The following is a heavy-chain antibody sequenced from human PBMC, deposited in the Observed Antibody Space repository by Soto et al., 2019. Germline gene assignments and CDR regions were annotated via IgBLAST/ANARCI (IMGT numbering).Heavy chain of an antibody. V-gene: IGHV3-49*03. CDR1: GFTFGDYA. CDR3: TRYSSSGLGAFDI. CDR2: IRSKAYGGTT. J-gene: IGHJ3*02. Sequence: LRLSCTASGFTFGDYAMSWFRQAPGKGLEWVGFIRSKAYGGTTEYAASVKGRFTISRDDSKSIAYLQMNSLKTEDTAVYYCTRYSSSGLGAFDIWGQGTMVTVS. D-gene: IGHD6-6*01.